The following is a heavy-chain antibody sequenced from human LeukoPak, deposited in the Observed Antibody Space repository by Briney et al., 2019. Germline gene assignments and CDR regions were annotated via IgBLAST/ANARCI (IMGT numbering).Heavy chain of an antibody. D-gene: IGHD3-3*01. J-gene: IGHJ4*02. CDR1: GFTFSSYG. CDR3: AKDLNYDFWSGLGN. V-gene: IGHV3-30*18. Sequence: GRSLRLSCAVSGFTFSSYGMHWVRQAPGKGLEWLAVISYDGTNKYYADSVKGRFTISRDNSKNTLYLQMNSLRAEDTAVYYCAKDLNYDFWSGLGNWGQGTLVTVSS. CDR2: ISYDGTNK.